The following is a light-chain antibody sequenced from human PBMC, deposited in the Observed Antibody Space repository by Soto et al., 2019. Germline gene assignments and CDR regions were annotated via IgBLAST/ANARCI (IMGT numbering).Light chain of an antibody. V-gene: IGLV2-11*01. CDR1: SSDVGGYKY. Sequence: QSALTQPRSVSGSPGQSVTISCTGTSSDVGGYKYVSWYQQHPGKAPKLMISDVNKRPSGVPDRFSGSKSGNTASLTISGLQAQDEAHYYRCSYAGSFLKVFGTGTKVTVL. CDR3: CSYAGSFLKV. CDR2: DVN. J-gene: IGLJ1*01.